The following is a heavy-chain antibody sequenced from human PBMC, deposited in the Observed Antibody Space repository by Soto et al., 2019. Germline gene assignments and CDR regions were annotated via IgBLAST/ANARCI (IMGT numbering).Heavy chain of an antibody. J-gene: IGHJ5*02. CDR2: ISDSGGLT. Sequence: GGSLRLSCAASGFAFSSHPMSWVRQAPERGLEWVSGISDSGGLTYNADSVKGRFTISRDNSKNTLYLQMNSLRAEDTAVYYCARIRQWPNWFDPWGQGTLVTVSS. CDR3: ARIRQWPNWFDP. D-gene: IGHD6-19*01. V-gene: IGHV3-23*01. CDR1: GFAFSSHP.